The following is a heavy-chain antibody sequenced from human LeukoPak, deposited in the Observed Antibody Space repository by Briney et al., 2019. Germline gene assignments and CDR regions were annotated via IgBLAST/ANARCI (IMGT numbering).Heavy chain of an antibody. CDR2: IIPIFGTA. Sequence: SVKVCCKASGGTFSSYAISWVRQAPGQGLEWMGGIIPIFGTANYAQKFQGRVTITADKSTSTAYMELSSLRSEDTAVYYCAREDCSGGSCYPYYYGMDVWGKGTTVTVSS. CDR3: AREDCSGGSCYPYYYGMDV. CDR1: GGTFSSYA. J-gene: IGHJ6*04. V-gene: IGHV1-69*06. D-gene: IGHD2-15*01.